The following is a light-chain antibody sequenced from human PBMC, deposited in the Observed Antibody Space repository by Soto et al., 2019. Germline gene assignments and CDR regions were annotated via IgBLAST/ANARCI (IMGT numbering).Light chain of an antibody. J-gene: IGLJ2*01. V-gene: IGLV2-8*01. CDR1: GSDVGGYNS. CDR3: SSYDDSNNLI. CDR2: EVT. Sequence: QSALTQPPSASGSPGLSVTISCTGTGSDVGGYNSVSWYQQHPGKAPKLMIYEVTKRPSGVPDRFSGSKSGNTASLTVSGLQAEDEADYYCSSYDDSNNLIFGGGTKLTVL.